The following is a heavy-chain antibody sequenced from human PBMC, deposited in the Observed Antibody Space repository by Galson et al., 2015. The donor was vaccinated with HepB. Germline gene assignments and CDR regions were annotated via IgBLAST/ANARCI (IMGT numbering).Heavy chain of an antibody. CDR1: GFTVSSNY. D-gene: IGHD3-9*01. CDR2: IYGGGST. Sequence: SLRLSCAASGFTVSSNYMSWVRQAPGKGLEWVSVIYGGGSTYYAESVKGRFTISRDNSKNKLNHHMNSQRAEDKAVYYCAGGAGERLPYFDWLPTDPFDFWGLGTLVTVSS. CDR3: AGGAGERLPYFDWLPTDPFDF. J-gene: IGHJ4*02. V-gene: IGHV3-66*01.